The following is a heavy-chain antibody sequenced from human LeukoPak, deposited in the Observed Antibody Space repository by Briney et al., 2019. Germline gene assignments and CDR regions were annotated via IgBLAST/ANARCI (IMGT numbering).Heavy chain of an antibody. D-gene: IGHD6-19*01. CDR3: ARDQLAVAGPPLDY. CDR1: GFSVSSYY. J-gene: IGHJ4*02. Sequence: PGGYLRLSCAASGFSVSSYYMDWVRQAPGKGLEWVSVLYSGGTTQYADSVKGRFTISRDNAKNSLYLQMNSLRAEDTAVYYCARDQLAVAGPPLDYWGQGTLVTVSS. V-gene: IGHV3-66*01. CDR2: LYSGGTT.